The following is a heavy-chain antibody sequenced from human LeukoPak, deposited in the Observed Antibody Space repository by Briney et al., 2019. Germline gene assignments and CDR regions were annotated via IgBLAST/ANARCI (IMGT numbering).Heavy chain of an antibody. D-gene: IGHD3-3*01. CDR3: AKAILRLEWLLDAFDI. Sequence: SGGSLRLSCAASGFTFSSYAMSWVRQAPGKGLEWVSAISGSGGSTYYADSVKGRFTISRDNSKNTLYLQMNSLRAEDTAVYYCAKAILRLEWLLDAFDIWGQGTMVTVSS. V-gene: IGHV3-23*01. CDR1: GFTFSSYA. J-gene: IGHJ3*02. CDR2: ISGSGGST.